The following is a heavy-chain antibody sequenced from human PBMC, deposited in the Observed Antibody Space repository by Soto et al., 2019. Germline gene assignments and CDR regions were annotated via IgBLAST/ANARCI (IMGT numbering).Heavy chain of an antibody. D-gene: IGHD3-3*01. V-gene: IGHV1-69*13. CDR2: IIPIFGTA. CDR3: ARGYYDFWSGSDIDKARYGMDV. J-gene: IGHJ6*02. CDR1: GGTFSSYA. Sequence: GASVKVSCKASGGTFSSYAISWVRQAPGQGLEWMGGIIPIFGTANYAQKFQGRVTITADESTSTAYMELSSLRSEDTAVYYCARGYYDFWSGSDIDKARYGMDVWGQGTTVTVSS.